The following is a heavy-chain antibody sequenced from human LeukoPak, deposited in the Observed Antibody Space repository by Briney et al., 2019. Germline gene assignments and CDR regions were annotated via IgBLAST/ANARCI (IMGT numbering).Heavy chain of an antibody. Sequence: PGGSLRLSCSASGFTFGSYGMHWVRQAPGKGLEWVAVISYDGSNKFYSDSVKGRFTISRDNPTNTLYLQMNSLRGDDSAVYYCARPSYSGYTAFYYGMDAWGQGTTVTVSS. D-gene: IGHD5-12*01. V-gene: IGHV3-30*03. J-gene: IGHJ6*02. CDR2: ISYDGSNK. CDR3: ARPSYSGYTAFYYGMDA. CDR1: GFTFGSYG.